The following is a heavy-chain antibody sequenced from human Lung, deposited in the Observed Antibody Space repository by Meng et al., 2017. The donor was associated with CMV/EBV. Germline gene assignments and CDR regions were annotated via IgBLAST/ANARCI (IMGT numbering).Heavy chain of an antibody. CDR3: RTGHYDRA. CDR1: GFNFGNFW. Sequence: GGSLRLSCEASGFNFGNFWMNWVRQAPGKGLEWVANIKGDGTEEYYVDSVKGRFTISRDNAKNSLYLQMNSLRVEDTALYYCRTGHYDRAWGHGTLVNVSS. V-gene: IGHV3-7*01. CDR2: IKGDGTEE. J-gene: IGHJ5*01. D-gene: IGHD3-16*01.